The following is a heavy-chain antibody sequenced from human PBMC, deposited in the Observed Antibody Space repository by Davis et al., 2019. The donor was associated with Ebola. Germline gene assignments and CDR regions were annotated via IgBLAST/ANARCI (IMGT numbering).Heavy chain of an antibody. J-gene: IGHJ4*02. CDR1: GFSLTFYT. CDR2: ISSSSSYI. V-gene: IGHV3-21*01. CDR3: AKERPLSGYSYRYYFDY. Sequence: GESLKISCAASGFSLTFYTMNWVRQAPGKGLEWVSSISSSSSYIYYADSVKGRFTISRDNSKNTLYLQMNSLRAEDTAVYYCAKERPLSGYSYRYYFDYWGQGTLVTVSS. D-gene: IGHD5-18*01.